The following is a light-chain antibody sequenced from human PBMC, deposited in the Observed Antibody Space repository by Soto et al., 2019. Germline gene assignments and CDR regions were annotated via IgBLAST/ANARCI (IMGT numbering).Light chain of an antibody. CDR1: QTITNRC. V-gene: IGKV3-20*01. CDR3: QQGYTSAIT. J-gene: IGKJ5*01. CDR2: DVS. Sequence: EIVLTQAPGTRSLSPGERATLSCGPSQTITNRCLAWYQQKPGQAPSLLIYDVSSRATGIPDRFSGSGSGTDGTLTISSLENEDFATYDCQQGYTSAITFGQGTRLEIK.